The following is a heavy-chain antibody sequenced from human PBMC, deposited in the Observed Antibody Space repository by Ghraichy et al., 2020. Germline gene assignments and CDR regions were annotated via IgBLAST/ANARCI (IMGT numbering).Heavy chain of an antibody. CDR3: ARDHYGDVDAFDI. V-gene: IGHV3-53*01. CDR1: GFTVSSNY. CDR2: IYSGGST. J-gene: IGHJ3*02. Sequence: GGSLRLSCAASGFTVSSNYMSWVRQAPGKGLEWVSVIYSGGSTYYADSVKGRFTISRDNSKNTLYLQMNSLRAEDTAVYYCARDHYGDVDAFDIWGQGTMVTVSS. D-gene: IGHD4-17*01.